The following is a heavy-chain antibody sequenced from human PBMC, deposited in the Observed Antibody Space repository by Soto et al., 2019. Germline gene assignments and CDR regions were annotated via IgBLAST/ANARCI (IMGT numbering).Heavy chain of an antibody. CDR3: AREAQDYYFQF. CDR1: PDSISDSY. CDR2: VAYSGTT. V-gene: IGHV4-59*01. J-gene: IGHJ1*01. D-gene: IGHD2-21*02. Sequence: PSETLSLTCTVSPDSISDSYWSWIRQPPGRGLEWIGHVAYSGTTKYNPSLKSRGSISLSTSKRQFSLRLTSVTTADTAVYYCAREAQDYYFQFWGPGILVTVSS.